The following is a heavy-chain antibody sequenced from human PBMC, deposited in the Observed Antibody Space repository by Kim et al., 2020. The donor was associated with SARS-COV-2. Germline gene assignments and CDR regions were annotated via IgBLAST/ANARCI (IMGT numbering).Heavy chain of an antibody. Sequence: ASVKVSCEAFGYTFTRYCLHWVRQAPGQGLEWMGLINPSGGSTTYAQKFQGRVTMTRDTSTRTAYMELSSLRSEDTALYYCARDWGPRSYYTETCGQGTLVTVTS. CDR3: ARDWGPRSYYTET. CDR2: INPSGGST. V-gene: IGHV1-46*01. CDR1: GYTFTRYC. J-gene: IGHJ5*02. D-gene: IGHD3-10*01.